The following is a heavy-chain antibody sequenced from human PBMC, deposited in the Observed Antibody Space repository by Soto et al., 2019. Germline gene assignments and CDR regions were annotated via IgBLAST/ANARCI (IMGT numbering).Heavy chain of an antibody. J-gene: IGHJ4*02. V-gene: IGHV1-18*01. CDR1: GYTFTSYD. CDR3: ARVTGYYDFWSGYWDFVY. CDR2: IIVYIGTT. D-gene: IGHD3-3*01. Sequence: ASVKVSCKASGYTFTSYDIIWVQQAPGQGLGWMGRIIVYIGTTIYVQRLEGRGTTTTDTSTRTVYREMRSLRSEVTAVYWCARVTGYYDFWSGYWDFVYWGEGALVTVSS.